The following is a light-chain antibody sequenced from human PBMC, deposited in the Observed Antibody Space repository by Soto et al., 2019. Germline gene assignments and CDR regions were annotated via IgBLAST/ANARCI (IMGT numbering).Light chain of an antibody. CDR1: SSDIGAYDY. J-gene: IGLJ1*01. CDR3: ASYAGTKLFX. Sequence: QSALTQPASLSGSPGQSITISCTGTSSDIGAYDYVSWYQQRPGKAPKLVIYEVTKRPSGVPDRFSGSKSGSTASLTVSGLQADDEADYYCASYAGTKLFXFGSGTKVTV. CDR2: EVT. V-gene: IGLV2-8*01.